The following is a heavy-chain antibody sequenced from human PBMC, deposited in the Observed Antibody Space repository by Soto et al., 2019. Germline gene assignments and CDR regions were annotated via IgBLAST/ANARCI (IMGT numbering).Heavy chain of an antibody. V-gene: IGHV3-33*01. CDR2: KWYDGSNK. Sequence: QVQLVESGGGVVQPGRSLRLSCVASGFIFSSFGMHWVRQAPGKGLEWVAVKWYDGSNKDYADSEKGRFTISRDNSKNTLYLQMDSLRAGDTAVYYCAGRGGGGYYELYYWGQGALVSFCS. CDR1: GFIFSSFG. D-gene: IGHD1-26*01. J-gene: IGHJ4*02. CDR3: AGRGGGGYYELYY.